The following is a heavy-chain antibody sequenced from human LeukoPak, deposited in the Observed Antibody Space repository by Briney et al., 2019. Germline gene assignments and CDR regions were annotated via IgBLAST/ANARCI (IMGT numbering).Heavy chain of an antibody. CDR2: IWYDGSNK. CDR3: AKEIAVAGSFDY. J-gene: IGHJ4*02. V-gene: IGHV3-33*03. Sequence: GRSLRLSCAASGFTFSSYGMHWVRQAPGKGLEWVAVIWYDGSNKYYADSVKGRFTISRDNAKNSLYLQMNSLRAEDTALYYCAKEIAVAGSFDYWGQGTLVTVSS. CDR1: GFTFSSYG. D-gene: IGHD6-19*01.